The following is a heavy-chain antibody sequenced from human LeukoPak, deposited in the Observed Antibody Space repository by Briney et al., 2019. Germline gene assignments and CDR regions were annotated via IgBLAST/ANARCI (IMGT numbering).Heavy chain of an antibody. V-gene: IGHV6-1*01. J-gene: IGHJ4*02. CDR3: ARDGANPVDYFGSMSFDS. D-gene: IGHD3-10*01. CDR2: TYYRSKWYN. CDR1: GDSVSSNSAA. Sequence: SQTLSLTCAISGDSVSSNSAAWNWIRQSPSRGLEWLGRTYYRSKWYNDYAVSVKSRITINPDTSKNQFSLQLNSVTPEDTAVYYCARDGANPVDYFGSMSFDSWGQGTLVTVSS.